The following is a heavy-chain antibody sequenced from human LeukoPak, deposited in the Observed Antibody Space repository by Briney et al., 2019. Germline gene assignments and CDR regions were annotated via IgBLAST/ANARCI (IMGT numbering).Heavy chain of an antibody. V-gene: IGHV3-23*01. J-gene: IGHJ4*02. CDR2: ISGGGGNT. Sequence: GGSLRLSCAASGFTFSSYAMNWVRQAPGKGLEWVSAISGGGGNTHYADSVKGRFTISRDNSKNTLYLQMNSLRAEDTAVYYCAKANVGSGSQLDYWGQGTLVTVSS. CDR3: AKANVGSGSQLDY. CDR1: GFTFSSYA. D-gene: IGHD3-10*01.